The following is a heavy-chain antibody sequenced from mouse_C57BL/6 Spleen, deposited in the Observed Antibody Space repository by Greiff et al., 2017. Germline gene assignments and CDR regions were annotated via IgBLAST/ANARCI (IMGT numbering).Heavy chain of an antibody. CDR1: GYTFTDYN. V-gene: IGHV1-18*01. Sequence: VQLQQSGPELVKPGASVKIPCKASGYTFTDYNMDWVKQSHGKSLEWIGDINPNNGGTIYNQKFKGKATLTVDKSSSTAYMELRSLTSEDTAVDYCARSLFYYGSPWFAYWGQGTLVTVSA. CDR2: INPNNGGT. J-gene: IGHJ3*01. D-gene: IGHD1-1*01. CDR3: ARSLFYYGSPWFAY.